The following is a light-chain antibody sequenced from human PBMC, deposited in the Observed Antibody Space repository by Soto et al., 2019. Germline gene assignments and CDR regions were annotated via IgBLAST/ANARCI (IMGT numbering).Light chain of an antibody. V-gene: IGKV3-11*01. CDR1: QSIGSY. J-gene: IGKJ4*01. CDR3: QQHNNWPLT. CDR2: DAF. Sequence: EIVLTQSPATLSLSPGERATLSCRASQSIGSYLAWYQQKPGQAPRLLTYDAFKRATGIPARFTGSGSGTDFTLTISSLEPEDFAVYYCQQHNNWPLTFGGGTKVEIK.